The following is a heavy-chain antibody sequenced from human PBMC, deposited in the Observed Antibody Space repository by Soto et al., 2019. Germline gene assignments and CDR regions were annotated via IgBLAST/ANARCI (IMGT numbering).Heavy chain of an antibody. V-gene: IGHV3-30*18. CDR1: GFTFSSYG. CDR2: ISYDGSNK. J-gene: IGHJ6*02. D-gene: IGHD6-6*01. Sequence: VGSLRLSCAASGFTFSSYGMHWVRQAPGKGLEWVAVISYDGSNKYYADSVKGRFTISRDNSKNTLYLQMSSLRAEDTAVYYCAKESIAALENYYYYGMDVWGQGTTVTVSS. CDR3: AKESIAALENYYYYGMDV.